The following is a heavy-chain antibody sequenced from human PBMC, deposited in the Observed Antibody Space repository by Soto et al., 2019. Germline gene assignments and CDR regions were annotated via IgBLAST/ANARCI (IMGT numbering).Heavy chain of an antibody. CDR1: SGSISSSNW. CDR3: ARGGSGWYLHDY. CDR2: IYHSGST. Sequence: SETLSLTCAVSSGSISSSNWWSWVRQPPGKGLEWIGEIYHSGSTNYNPSLKGRVTISVDTSKNQFSLKLSSVTAADTAVYYCARGGSGWYLHDYWGQGTLVTVSS. J-gene: IGHJ4*02. D-gene: IGHD6-19*01. V-gene: IGHV4-4*02.